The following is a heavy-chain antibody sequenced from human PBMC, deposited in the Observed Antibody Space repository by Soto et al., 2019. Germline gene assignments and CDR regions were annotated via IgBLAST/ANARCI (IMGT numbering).Heavy chain of an antibody. J-gene: IGHJ4*02. CDR3: AKKPTGVLYSGSYEGY. CDR2: ISSSSSTI. V-gene: IGHV3-48*01. CDR1: GFTFSSYS. Sequence: GGSLRLSCAASGFTFSSYSMNWVRQAPGKGLEWVSYISSSSSTIYYADSVKGRFTISRDNSKNTLYLQMNSLRAEDTAVYYCAKKPTGVLYSGSYEGYWGQGTLVTVSS. D-gene: IGHD1-26*01.